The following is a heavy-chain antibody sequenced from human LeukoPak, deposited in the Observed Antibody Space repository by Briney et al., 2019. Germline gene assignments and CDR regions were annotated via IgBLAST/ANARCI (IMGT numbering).Heavy chain of an antibody. Sequence: GGSLRLSCVASGFTFSDAWMSWVRQAPGKGLEWVSAISGSGGSTYYADSVKGRLTISRDNSKNTLYLQMNSLRAEDTAVYYCASRVATTGDYWGQGTLVTVSS. V-gene: IGHV3-23*01. CDR2: ISGSGGST. CDR1: GFTFSDAW. D-gene: IGHD5-12*01. J-gene: IGHJ4*02. CDR3: ASRVATTGDY.